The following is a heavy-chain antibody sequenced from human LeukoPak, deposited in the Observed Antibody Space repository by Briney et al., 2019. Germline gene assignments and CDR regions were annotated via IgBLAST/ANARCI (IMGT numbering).Heavy chain of an antibody. V-gene: IGHV3-23*01. J-gene: IGHJ4*02. CDR1: GFTFSSYA. CDR2: IRDSGSST. CDR3: AKYGPQDSGSSHFDY. Sequence: GGSLRLSCAASGFTFSSYAMSWVRQAPGKGLEWVSAIRDSGSSTHYADSVKGRFTTSRDNSRNTLFLQMNSLRAEDTAIYYCAKYGPQDSGSSHFDYWGQGALVTVSS. D-gene: IGHD1-26*01.